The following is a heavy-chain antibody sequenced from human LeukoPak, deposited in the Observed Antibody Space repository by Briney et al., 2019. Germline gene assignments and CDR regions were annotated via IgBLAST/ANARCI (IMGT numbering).Heavy chain of an antibody. CDR1: GYAFTGYY. D-gene: IGHD3-3*01. CDR3: ARGRSGYVDY. Sequence: AGVKGSCTASGYAFTGYYMHWVRRARGQGLAWMGRSNPNSGGTNYAQKFQGRVSMTRDTSISTAYMALSRLGSGATAVYSCARGRSGYVDYWGQGPLAPVTS. CDR2: SNPNSGGT. V-gene: IGHV1-2*06. J-gene: IGHJ4*02.